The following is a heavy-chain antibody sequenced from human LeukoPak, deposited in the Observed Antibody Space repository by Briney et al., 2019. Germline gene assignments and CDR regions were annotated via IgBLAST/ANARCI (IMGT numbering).Heavy chain of an antibody. V-gene: IGHV4-34*01. J-gene: IGHJ3*01. CDR2: INHSGST. Sequence: PSETLSLTCAVYGGSFSGYYWSWIRQPPGKGLEWIGEINHSGSTYYNPSLKSRVTISVDTSKNQFSLKLSSVTAADTAVYYCARDGFNSWGAFDVWGQGTMATVSS. CDR3: ARDGFNSWGAFDV. CDR1: GGSFSGYY. D-gene: IGHD5-24*01.